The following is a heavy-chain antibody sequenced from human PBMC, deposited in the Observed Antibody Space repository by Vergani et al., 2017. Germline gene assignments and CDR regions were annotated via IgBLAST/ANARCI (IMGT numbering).Heavy chain of an antibody. CDR3: ARQGHHVFGYFDY. Sequence: QVQLQESGPGLVKPSETLSLTCTVSGGSISSYYWSWIRQPPGKGLEWIGYIYYSGSTNYNTSLKSRVTISVDTSKNQFSLKLSSVTAADTAVYYCARQGHHVFGYFDYWGQGTLVTVSS. CDR2: IYYSGST. D-gene: IGHD3-10*02. V-gene: IGHV4-59*01. CDR1: GGSISSYY. J-gene: IGHJ4*02.